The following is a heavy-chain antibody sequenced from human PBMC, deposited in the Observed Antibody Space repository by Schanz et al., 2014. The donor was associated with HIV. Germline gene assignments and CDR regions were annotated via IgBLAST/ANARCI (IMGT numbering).Heavy chain of an antibody. CDR1: GYTFTSYD. D-gene: IGHD2-2*01. CDR3: ARMSPSSTSYGDAFDV. Sequence: QVQLVQSGTEVAQPGASVKVSCKASGYTFTSYDINWVRQATGQGLEWMGWMNANSGNTGYAKKFQGRVTMTRNTSISTAYMELSSLRSDDTAVYYCARMSPSSTSYGDAFDVWGQGTMITVSS. CDR2: MNANSGNT. J-gene: IGHJ3*01. V-gene: IGHV1-8*01.